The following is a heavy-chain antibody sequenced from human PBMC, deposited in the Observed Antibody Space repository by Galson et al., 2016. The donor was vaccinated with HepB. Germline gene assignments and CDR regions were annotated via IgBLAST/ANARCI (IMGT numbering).Heavy chain of an antibody. CDR1: GFTFSAYW. D-gene: IGHD1-1*01. V-gene: IGHV3-7*01. CDR2: IKMDGSEK. CDR3: AREVLERAVGSPSPGY. J-gene: IGHJ4*02. Sequence: SLRLSCAASGFTFSAYWMYWVRQTPGKGLEWVANIKMDGSEKYYAESVRGRFTISRDNAKNSLYLQMNSLRAEDTAVYYCAREVLERAVGSPSPGYWGQGTLVTVSS.